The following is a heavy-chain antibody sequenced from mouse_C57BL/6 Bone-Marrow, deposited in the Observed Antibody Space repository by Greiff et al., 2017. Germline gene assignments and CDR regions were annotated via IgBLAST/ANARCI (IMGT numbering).Heavy chain of an antibody. CDR2: IDPSDSYT. J-gene: IGHJ2*01. CDR3: AMADGYLFDY. D-gene: IGHD2-3*01. Sequence: QVQLQQPGAELVKPGASVKLSCKASGYTFTSYWMQWVKQRPGQGLEWIGEIDPSDSYTNYNQKFKGKATLTVDTSSSTAYMQLSSLTSEDSAVYYCAMADGYLFDYWGQGTTLTVSS. CDR1: GYTFTSYW. V-gene: IGHV1-50*01.